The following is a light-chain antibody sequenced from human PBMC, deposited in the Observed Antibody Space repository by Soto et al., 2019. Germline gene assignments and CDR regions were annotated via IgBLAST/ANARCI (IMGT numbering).Light chain of an antibody. CDR1: QSVSSN. CDR3: QQYGNSPIT. CDR2: GAS. Sequence: EIVMTQSPATLSVSPGERATLSCRASQSVSSNLAWYQQKPGQAPRLLIYGASTRATGIPARFSGSGSGTEFALTISSLQSEDFAVYYCQQYGNSPITFGQGTRLEIK. V-gene: IGKV3-15*01. J-gene: IGKJ5*01.